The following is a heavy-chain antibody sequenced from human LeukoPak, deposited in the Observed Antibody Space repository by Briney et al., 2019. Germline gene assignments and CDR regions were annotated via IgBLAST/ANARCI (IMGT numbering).Heavy chain of an antibody. CDR1: GGSIISYY. V-gene: IGHV4-59*08. CDR2: IYYSGST. J-gene: IGHJ5*02. D-gene: IGHD3-22*01. Sequence: SETLSLTCTVSGGSIISYYWSWIRQPPGKGLEWIGYIYYSGSTNYNPSLKSRVTISVDTSKNQFSLKLSSVTAADTAVYYCARRMYYYDSSGYGGYWLDPWGQGTLVTVSS. CDR3: ARRMYYYDSSGYGGYWLDP.